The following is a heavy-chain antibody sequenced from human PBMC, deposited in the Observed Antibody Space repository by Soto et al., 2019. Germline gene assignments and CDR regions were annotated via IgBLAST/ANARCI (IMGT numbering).Heavy chain of an antibody. J-gene: IGHJ6*02. Sequence: VGSLRLSCAASGFTFSSYSMNWVRQAPGKGLEWVSSISSSSSYIYYADSVKGRFTISRDNAKNSLYLQMNSLRAEDTAVYYCARGKEDGDYARAEYYYYYYGMDVWGQGTTVTVSS. CDR1: GFTFSSYS. CDR3: ARGKEDGDYARAEYYYYYYGMDV. D-gene: IGHD4-17*01. CDR2: ISSSSSYI. V-gene: IGHV3-21*01.